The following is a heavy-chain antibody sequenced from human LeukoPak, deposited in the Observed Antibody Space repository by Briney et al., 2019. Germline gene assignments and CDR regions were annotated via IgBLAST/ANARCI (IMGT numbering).Heavy chain of an antibody. CDR1: GGSFSGYY. Sequence: PSETLSLTCAVYGGSFSGYYWSWIRQPPGKGLEWIGEINHSGSTNYNPSLKSRVTISVDTSKNQFSLKLISVTAADTAVYYCARLYRKTYKWNDQPDYWGQGTLVTVSS. CDR3: ARLYRKTYKWNDQPDY. J-gene: IGHJ4*02. V-gene: IGHV4-34*01. CDR2: INHSGST. D-gene: IGHD1-20*01.